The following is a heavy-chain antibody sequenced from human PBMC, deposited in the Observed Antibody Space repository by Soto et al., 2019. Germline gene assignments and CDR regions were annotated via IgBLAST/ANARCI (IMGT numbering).Heavy chain of an antibody. Sequence: GGSLRLSCAASGFTFSNAWMSWVRQAPGKGLEWVGRIKSKTDGGTTDYAAPVKGRFTISRDDSKNTLYLQMNSLKTEDTAVYYCTTGRMTYYYYYMDVWGKGTTVTVSS. CDR2: IKSKTDGGTT. CDR3: TTGRMTYYYYYMDV. V-gene: IGHV3-15*01. J-gene: IGHJ6*03. CDR1: GFTFSNAW.